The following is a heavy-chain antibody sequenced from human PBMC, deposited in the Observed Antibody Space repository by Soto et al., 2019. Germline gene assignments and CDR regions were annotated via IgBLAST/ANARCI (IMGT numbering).Heavy chain of an antibody. D-gene: IGHD1-26*01. CDR3: ARDPVGGNWFDP. V-gene: IGHV1-18*01. J-gene: IGHJ5*02. CDR2: INPYNGNT. Sequence: ASVKVSCKASGYTFTSYGISWVRQAPGQGLEWMGWINPYNGNTNYAQKLQGRVTMTTDTSTSTAYMELRSLISYDTAVYYCARDPVGGNWFDPWGQGTLVTVSS. CDR1: GYTFTSYG.